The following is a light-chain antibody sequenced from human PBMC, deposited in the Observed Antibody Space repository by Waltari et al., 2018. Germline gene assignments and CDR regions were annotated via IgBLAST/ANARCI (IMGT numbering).Light chain of an antibody. V-gene: IGLV1-51*01. CDR3: ATWDTSLSAVV. J-gene: IGLJ2*01. CDR2: ENN. Sequence: QSVLTQAPSVSAAPGQKVTLSCSGSNSNIVDNYVSWYQYLPGTAPKLLISENNQRPSGIPDRFSGSKSGTSATLDITGLQTGDEADYYCATWDTSLSAVVFGGGTKLTV. CDR1: NSNIVDNY.